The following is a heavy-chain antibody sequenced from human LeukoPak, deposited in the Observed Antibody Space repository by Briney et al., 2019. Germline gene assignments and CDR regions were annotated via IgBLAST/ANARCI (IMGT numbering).Heavy chain of an antibody. J-gene: IGHJ4*02. CDR2: ISSSSSYI. CDR3: TRVGYIDEGIDY. CDR1: GFTFSSYS. D-gene: IGHD5-24*01. V-gene: IGHV3-21*01. Sequence: AGGSLRLSCAASGFTFSSYSMNWVRQAPGKGLEWVSSISSSSSYIYYADSVKGRFTISRDNAKNSLYLQMNSLRAEDTAIYYCTRVGYIDEGIDYWGQGTLVTVSS.